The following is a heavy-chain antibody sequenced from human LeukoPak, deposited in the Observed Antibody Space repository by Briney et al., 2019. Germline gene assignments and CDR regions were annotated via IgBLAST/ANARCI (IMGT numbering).Heavy chain of an antibody. Sequence: GGSLRLSCVGSGLTFSSDWMHWVRQAPGKGPVWVSRINTDGDSTVYADSVKGRFTISRDNSKNTLYLQMNSLRAEDTAVYYCARGVGSGSRLRAGDYWGQGTLVTVSS. D-gene: IGHD1-26*01. CDR3: ARGVGSGSRLRAGDY. CDR2: INTDGDST. J-gene: IGHJ4*02. V-gene: IGHV3-74*01. CDR1: GLTFSSDW.